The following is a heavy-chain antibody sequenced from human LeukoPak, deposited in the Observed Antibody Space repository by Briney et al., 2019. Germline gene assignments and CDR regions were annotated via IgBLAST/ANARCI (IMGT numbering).Heavy chain of an antibody. Sequence: SVKVSCKASGGTFSSYAISWVRQAPGQGLEWMGRIIPILGIANYAQKFQGRVTITADKSTSTAYMELSSLRSEDTAVYYCARHPQAGLYGGPVFSWFDPWGQGTLVTVSS. J-gene: IGHJ5*02. CDR2: IIPILGIA. D-gene: IGHD4-23*01. CDR1: GGTFSSYA. CDR3: ARHPQAGLYGGPVFSWFDP. V-gene: IGHV1-69*04.